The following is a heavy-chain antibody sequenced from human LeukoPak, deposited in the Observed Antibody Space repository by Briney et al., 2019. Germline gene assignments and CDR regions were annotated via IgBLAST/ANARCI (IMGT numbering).Heavy chain of an antibody. CDR1: GYSISSGYY. CDR2: IYHSGST. Sequence: PSETLSLTCTVSGYSISSGYYWGWIRQPPGKGLEWIGSIYHSGSTYYNPSLKSRVTISVDTSKNQFSLKLSSVTAADTAVYYCARIVVVPAARGDFDYWGQGTLVTVSS. D-gene: IGHD2-2*01. CDR3: ARIVVVPAARGDFDY. J-gene: IGHJ4*02. V-gene: IGHV4-38-2*02.